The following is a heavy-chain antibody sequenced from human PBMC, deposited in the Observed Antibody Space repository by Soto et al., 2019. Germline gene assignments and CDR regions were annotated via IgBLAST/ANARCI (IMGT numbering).Heavy chain of an antibody. V-gene: IGHV3-33*01. CDR3: ARIAAAGPRWLDY. Sequence: RLSCAASGFTFSSYGMHWVRQAPGKGLEWVAVIWYDGINKYYADSVKGRFTISRDDSKNTLYLQMNSLRAEDTAVYYCARIAAAGPRWLDYWGQGTLVTVSS. D-gene: IGHD6-13*01. CDR1: GFTFSSYG. CDR2: IWYDGINK. J-gene: IGHJ4*02.